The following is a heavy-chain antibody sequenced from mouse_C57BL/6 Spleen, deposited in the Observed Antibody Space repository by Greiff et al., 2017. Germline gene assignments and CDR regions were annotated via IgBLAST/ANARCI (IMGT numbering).Heavy chain of an antibody. J-gene: IGHJ2*01. D-gene: IGHD4-1*01. CDR1: GFTFSSYA. CDR3: ARRGLTGAYYFDY. CDR2: ISDGGSYT. Sequence: EVKLVESGGGLVKPGGSLKLSCAASGFTFSSYAMSWVRQTPEKRLEWVATISDGGSYTYYPDNVKGRFTISRDNAKNNLYLQMSHLKSEDTAMYYCARRGLTGAYYFDYWGQGTTLTVSS. V-gene: IGHV5-4*03.